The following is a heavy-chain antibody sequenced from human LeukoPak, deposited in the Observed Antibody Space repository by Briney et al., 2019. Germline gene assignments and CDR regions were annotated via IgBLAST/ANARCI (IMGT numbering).Heavy chain of an antibody. V-gene: IGHV4-59*08. D-gene: IGHD6-19*01. CDR3: VRHGGFSSPASV. J-gene: IGHJ4*02. CDR2: VSYSGTT. Sequence: SETLSLTCTVSGGSINSYYWSWIRQPPGKGLEWIGYVSYSGTTKYNPSLENRVAISVDTSKNEFSLKLNSVTAADTAVYYCVRHGGFSSPASVWGQGTLVTVSS. CDR1: GGSINSYY.